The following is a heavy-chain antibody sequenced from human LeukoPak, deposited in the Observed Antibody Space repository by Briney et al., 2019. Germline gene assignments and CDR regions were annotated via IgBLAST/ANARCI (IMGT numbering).Heavy chain of an antibody. J-gene: IGHJ5*02. D-gene: IGHD2-21*02. Sequence: SVKVSCKASGGTFSSYAISWVRQAPGQGLEWMGRIIPILGIANYAQKFQGRVTITADKSTSTAYMELSSLRSEDTTVYYCARDFTGAYCGGDCYRWGQGTLVTVSS. CDR3: ARDFTGAYCGGDCYR. CDR1: GGTFSSYA. CDR2: IIPILGIA. V-gene: IGHV1-69*04.